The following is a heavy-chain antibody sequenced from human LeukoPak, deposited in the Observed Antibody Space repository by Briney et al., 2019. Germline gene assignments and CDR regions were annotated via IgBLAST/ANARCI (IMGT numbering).Heavy chain of an antibody. V-gene: IGHV3-69-1*01. CDR1: GGSISDYY. J-gene: IGHJ5*02. CDR2: TVGRGTT. D-gene: IGHD6-19*01. Sequence: ETLSLTCTVSGGSISDYYWNWMRQPPGKGLEWVSSTVGRGTTQYADSVKGRFTVSRDTSKNTLYLQMNSLRADDTAVYYCAKCSTSAYTTGWCNWIDPWGQGTLVTVSS. CDR3: AKCSTSAYTTGWCNWIDP.